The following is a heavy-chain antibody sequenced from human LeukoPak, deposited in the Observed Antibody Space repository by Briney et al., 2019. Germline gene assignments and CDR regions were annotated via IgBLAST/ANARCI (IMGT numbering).Heavy chain of an antibody. J-gene: IGHJ3*02. D-gene: IGHD1-26*01. V-gene: IGHV4-39*07. CDR1: GGSISSSSYY. CDR2: IYYSGST. CDR3: ATLMVGATHHDAFDI. Sequence: SETLSLTCTVSGGSISSSSYYWGWIRQPPGKGLEWIGSIYYSGSTYYNPSLKSRVTISVDTSKNQFSLKLSSVTAADTAVYYCATLMVGATHHDAFDIWGQGTMVTVSS.